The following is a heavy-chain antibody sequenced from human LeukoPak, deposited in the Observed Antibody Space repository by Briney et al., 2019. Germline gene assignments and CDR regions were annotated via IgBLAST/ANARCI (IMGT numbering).Heavy chain of an antibody. CDR3: ARRAINSVMFDY. D-gene: IGHD3-16*01. Sequence: SETLSLTCTVSGDSISTYYWSWIRQPPGKRLEWIGYIHYSGSTNYNPSLRSRVTISVDTSKNQFSLKLSSATAADTAVYFCARRAINSVMFDYWGQGTLVTVSS. CDR2: IHYSGST. J-gene: IGHJ4*02. V-gene: IGHV4-59*08. CDR1: GDSISTYY.